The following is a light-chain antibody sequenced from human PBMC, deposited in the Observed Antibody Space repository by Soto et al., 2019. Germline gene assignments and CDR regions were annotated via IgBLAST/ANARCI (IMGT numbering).Light chain of an antibody. CDR2: EVS. CDR3: CSYASSSTYV. CDR1: SSDVGSYNL. Sequence: QSALTQPASVSGSPGQSITISCTGTSSDVGSYNLVSWYQQHPGKAPKLMIYEVSKRPSGVSNRFSGSKSGNTASLTISGLQAEDEADYYCCSYASSSTYVFGTGTKVNVL. V-gene: IGLV2-23*02. J-gene: IGLJ1*01.